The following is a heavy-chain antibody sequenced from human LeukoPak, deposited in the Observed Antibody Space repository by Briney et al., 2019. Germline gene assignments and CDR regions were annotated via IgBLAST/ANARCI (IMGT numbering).Heavy chain of an antibody. V-gene: IGHV1-69*13. J-gene: IGHJ4*02. D-gene: IGHD4-17*01. CDR3: ARDLGVDFSDYGDYRHPLHFDY. Sequence: GASGKFSCKASGGTFSSYAISWVRQAPGQGLEWMGEIIPIFGTANYAQKLQGRVTITADESTSTAYMELSSLRSEDTAVYYCARDLGVDFSDYGDYRHPLHFDYWGQGTLVTVSS. CDR2: IIPIFGTA. CDR1: GGTFSSYA.